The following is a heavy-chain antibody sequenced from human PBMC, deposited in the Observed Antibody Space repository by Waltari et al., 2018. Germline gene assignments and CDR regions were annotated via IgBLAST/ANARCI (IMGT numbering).Heavy chain of an antibody. CDR1: GYTFTSYD. Sequence: QVQLVQSGAEVKKPGASVKVSCKASGYTFTSYDINWVRQATGQGLEWMGWMNPNSGNTGYAQKFQGRVTMTRNTSISTAYMELSSLRSEDTAVYYCARGRYSILPHDYYYYGMDVWGQGTTVTVSS. J-gene: IGHJ6*02. V-gene: IGHV1-8*01. CDR3: ARGRYSILPHDYYYYGMDV. CDR2: MNPNSGNT. D-gene: IGHD6-13*01.